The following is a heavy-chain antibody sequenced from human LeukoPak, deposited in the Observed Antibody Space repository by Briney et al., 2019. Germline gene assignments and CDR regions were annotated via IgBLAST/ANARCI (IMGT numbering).Heavy chain of an antibody. J-gene: IGHJ5*02. CDR3: AKDPYSSGPNWFDP. V-gene: IGHV3-9*01. D-gene: IGHD6-19*01. Sequence: PGGSLRLSCAASGLTFSTFGMSWVRQAPGKGLEWVSGISWNSGSIGYADSVKGRFTISRDNAKNSLYLQMNSLRAEDTALYYCAKDPYSSGPNWFDPWGQGTLVTVSS. CDR2: ISWNSGSI. CDR1: GLTFSTFG.